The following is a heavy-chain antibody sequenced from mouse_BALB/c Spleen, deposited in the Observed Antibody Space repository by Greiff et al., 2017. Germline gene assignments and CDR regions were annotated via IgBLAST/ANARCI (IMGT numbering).Heavy chain of an antibody. CDR2: ISYSGST. J-gene: IGHJ3*01. D-gene: IGHD2-1*01. Sequence: VQLQQSGPGLVKPSQSLSLTCTVTGYSITSDYAWNWIRQFPGNKLEWMGYISYSGSTSYNPSLKSRISITRDTSKNQFFLQLNSVTTEDTATYYCARRGNFGGFAYWGQGTLVTVSA. V-gene: IGHV3-2*02. CDR1: GYSITSDYA. CDR3: ARRGNFGGFAY.